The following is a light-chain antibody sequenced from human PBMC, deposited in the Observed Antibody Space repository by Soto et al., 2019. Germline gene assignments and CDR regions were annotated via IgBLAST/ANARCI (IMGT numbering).Light chain of an antibody. CDR1: QRLLHSNGNTF. CDR3: MQALQTPYT. CDR2: LGS. Sequence: EIVMTQSPPSLTVTPGEPASISCRSSQRLLHSNGNTFLDWYVQKPGQSPQLLIYLGSNRASGVPDRVSGSEAGTDFTLKISRVEAEDVGVYYWMQALQTPYTFGQGTKLEIK. V-gene: IGKV2-28*01. J-gene: IGKJ2*01.